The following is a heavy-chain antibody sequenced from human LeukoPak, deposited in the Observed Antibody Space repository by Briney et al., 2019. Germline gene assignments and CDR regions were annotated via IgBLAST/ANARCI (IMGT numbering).Heavy chain of an antibody. J-gene: IGHJ3*02. CDR1: GGSISTYY. V-gene: IGHV4-4*07. CDR2: IYNSGST. Sequence: PSETLSLTCTVSGGSISTYYWSWIRQPAGKGLEWIGRIYNSGSTNYNPSLKSRVTISVDTSKNQFSLKLSSVTAADTAVYYCARDLAHYYGSGRAFDIWGQGTMVTVSS. CDR3: ARDLAHYYGSGRAFDI. D-gene: IGHD3-10*01.